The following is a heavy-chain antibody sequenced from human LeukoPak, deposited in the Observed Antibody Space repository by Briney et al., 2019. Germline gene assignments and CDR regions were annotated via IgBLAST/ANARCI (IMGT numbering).Heavy chain of an antibody. CDR1: GYDFSTKW. V-gene: IGHV5-51*01. CDR3: ARLAPDYADYWFDP. Sequence: GESLKISCQTSGYDFSTKWIGWVRQMPGKGLEWMGIIYPLESITKYSPAFQGPVTLTADTSINTAFLQWTSLKASDTAIYYCARLAPDYADYWFDPWGQGTLVTVSS. J-gene: IGHJ5*02. D-gene: IGHD4-17*01. CDR2: IYPLESIT.